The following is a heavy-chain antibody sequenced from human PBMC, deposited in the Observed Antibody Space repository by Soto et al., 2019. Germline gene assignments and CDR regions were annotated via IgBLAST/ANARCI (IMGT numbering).Heavy chain of an antibody. CDR2: IYYSGST. V-gene: IGHV4-30-4*01. J-gene: IGHJ4*02. D-gene: IGHD5-12*01. CDR1: GGSISSGDYY. CDR3: ARDGSGYDPFDY. Sequence: PSETLSLTCTVSGGSISSGDYYWSWIRQPPGKGLEWIGYIYYSGSTYYNPSLKSRVTISVDTSKNQFSLKLSSVTAADTAVYYCARDGSGYDPFDYWGQGTLVTVPS.